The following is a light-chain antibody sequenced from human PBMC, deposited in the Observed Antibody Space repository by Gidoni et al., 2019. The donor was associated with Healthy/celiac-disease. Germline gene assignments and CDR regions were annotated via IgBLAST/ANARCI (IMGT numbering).Light chain of an antibody. CDR1: QSVSSN. CDR2: GAS. Sequence: EIVMTQSPATLSVSPGERATLSCRASQSVSSNLAWYQQKPGQAPRLLIYGASTRATGIPARFSGSGSGTEFTLTSSRLQSEDFAVYYCQQYNNWPRRTFGQGTKLEIK. J-gene: IGKJ2*01. V-gene: IGKV3-15*01. CDR3: QQYNNWPRRT.